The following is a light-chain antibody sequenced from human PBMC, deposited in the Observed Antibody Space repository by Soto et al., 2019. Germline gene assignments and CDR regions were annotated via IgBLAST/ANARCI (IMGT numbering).Light chain of an antibody. Sequence: QSVRAQPPSVSGAPGQRVTMSCTGSSSNIGAGYDVHWYQQLPGTAPKLLIYGNSNRPSGVPDRFSGSKSGTSASLAITGLQAEDEADYYCQSYDSSLSGYVVFGGGTKLTVL. CDR1: SSNIGAGYD. J-gene: IGLJ2*01. V-gene: IGLV1-40*01. CDR2: GNS. CDR3: QSYDSSLSGYVV.